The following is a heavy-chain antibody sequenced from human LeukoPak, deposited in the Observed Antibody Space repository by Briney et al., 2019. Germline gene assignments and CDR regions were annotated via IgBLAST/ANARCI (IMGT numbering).Heavy chain of an antibody. CDR1: GFTFSSYG. J-gene: IGHJ4*02. CDR2: IRYDGSNK. Sequence: GGSLRLSCAPSGFTFSSYGMHWVREAPGKELEWVAFIRYDGSNKYYADSVKGRFTISRDNSKNTLYLQMNSLRAEDTAVYYCAKLISPYDYWGQGTLVLVSS. V-gene: IGHV3-30*02. CDR3: AKLISPYDY.